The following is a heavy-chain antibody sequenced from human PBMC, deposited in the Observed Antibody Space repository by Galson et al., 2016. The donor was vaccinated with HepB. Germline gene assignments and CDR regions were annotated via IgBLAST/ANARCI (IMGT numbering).Heavy chain of an antibody. CDR1: GFNFNNSW. Sequence: SLRLSCAASGFNFNNSWMHWVRQGPGKGLVWISRINNDGRSTTCADSVKGRFTISRDNAKNTTSLQMNSLRVEDTAIYYCVRGEVGSQVRFSDYHFYGLEVWGKGTTVTVAS. J-gene: IGHJ6*04. CDR3: VRGEVGSQVRFSDYHFYGLEV. V-gene: IGHV3-74*01. D-gene: IGHD3/OR15-3a*01. CDR2: INNDGRST.